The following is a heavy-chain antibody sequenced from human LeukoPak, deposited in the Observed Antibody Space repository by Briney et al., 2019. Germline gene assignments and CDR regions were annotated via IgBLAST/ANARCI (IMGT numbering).Heavy chain of an antibody. V-gene: IGHV3-7*05. CDR2: IHEDAGGK. J-gene: IGHJ4*02. D-gene: IGHD1-1*01. CDR1: GLQFSGSS. Sequence: AGSLSLSCAASGLQFSGSSLIWVRQPPGKGLHWVASIHEDAGGKHYEDSVRGRFTISRDNAKNSLYLQMNSLRVEDKAVVYFARSTERYCHYWGEGTLVTVSS. CDR3: ARSTERYCHY.